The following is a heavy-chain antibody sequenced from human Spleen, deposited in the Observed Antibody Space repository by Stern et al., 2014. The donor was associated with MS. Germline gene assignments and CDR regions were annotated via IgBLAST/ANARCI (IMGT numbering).Heavy chain of an antibody. V-gene: IGHV3-7*01. D-gene: IGHD2-15*01. CDR1: GFSFDNYW. CDR3: ARGARSFPEIYSGRSKWSFAL. Sequence: VQLVESGGGLVQPGGSLSLSCAASGFSFDNYWMTWVRQAPGKGLERLANINPDESEIFLVGSVRGRFSVSRDNARNALYLRMSSLTPEDTAVYYCARGARSFPEIYSGRSKWSFALWGRGTLVSVSS. J-gene: IGHJ2*01. CDR2: INPDESEI.